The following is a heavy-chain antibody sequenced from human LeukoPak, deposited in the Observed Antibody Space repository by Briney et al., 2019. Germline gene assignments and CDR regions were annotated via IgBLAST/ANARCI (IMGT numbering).Heavy chain of an antibody. CDR1: GFTFSSYA. J-gene: IGHJ5*02. CDR3: AKDEVRYYTSRWSGLVDT. V-gene: IGHV3-30*04. CDR2: ISYDGSNK. Sequence: GGSLRLSCAASGFTFSSYAMHWVRQAPGKGLEWVAVISYDGSNKYYADSVKGRFTISRDNSKNTLYLQMTSLRVDDTSIYFCAKDEVRYYTSRWSGLVDTWGQGTLVTVSS. D-gene: IGHD6-13*01.